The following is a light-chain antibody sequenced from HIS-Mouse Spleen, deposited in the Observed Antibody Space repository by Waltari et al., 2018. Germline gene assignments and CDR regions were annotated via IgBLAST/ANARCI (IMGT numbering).Light chain of an antibody. CDR2: EVS. V-gene: IGKV2-29*03. CDR1: QSLLHRDGKTY. Sequence: DIVMTQTPLSLSVTPGQPASISCKSSQSLLHRDGKTYLYWYLQKPGQSPQLLIYEVSNRFSWVPERFSGSESETDITLKISRVEAEDVGVYYCMQEMHLPWTFEQGTKVEIE. CDR3: MQEMHLPWT. J-gene: IGKJ1*01.